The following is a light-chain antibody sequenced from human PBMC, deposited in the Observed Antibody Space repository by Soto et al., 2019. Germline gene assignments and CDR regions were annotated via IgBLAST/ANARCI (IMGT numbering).Light chain of an antibody. CDR1: QGVSDW. Sequence: DLQRPPSPSSVSASVVESVTITCRASQGVSDWVAWYQQKPGEAPKLLIYGSSSLLSGVPSRFSGTRSGTDFTLTISSLQPEECATDDCKQANSYPWTVGQGTKGDIK. V-gene: IGKV1-12*01. CDR2: GSS. J-gene: IGKJ1*01. CDR3: KQANSYPWT.